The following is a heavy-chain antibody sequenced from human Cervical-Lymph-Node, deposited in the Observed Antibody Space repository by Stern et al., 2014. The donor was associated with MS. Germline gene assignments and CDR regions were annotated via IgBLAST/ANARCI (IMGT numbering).Heavy chain of an antibody. V-gene: IGHV1-69*01. J-gene: IGHJ4*02. Sequence: VQLGESGAEVKKPGSSVKVSCKASGGTFSGYAISWVRQAPGQGLEWMGGIIPILGTANYAQNFQGRVTITADDSPSTAYMELSSLRSEDTAVYYCARDEGSDTAMVPFDYWGQGTLVTVSS. CDR3: ARDEGSDTAMVPFDY. CDR1: GGTFSGYA. D-gene: IGHD5-18*01. CDR2: IIPILGTA.